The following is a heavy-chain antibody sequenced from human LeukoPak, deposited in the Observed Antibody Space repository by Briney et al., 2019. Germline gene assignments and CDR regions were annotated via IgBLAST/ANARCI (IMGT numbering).Heavy chain of an antibody. CDR1: GFTFSSYG. Sequence: GGSLRLSCAASGFTFSSYGMHWVRQAPGKGLEWVAFIRYDGSNKYHADSVKGRFTISRDNSKNTLYLQMNSLRAEDTAVYYCTSDITMIVVSVGFDYWGQGTLVTVSS. D-gene: IGHD3-22*01. J-gene: IGHJ4*02. CDR2: IRYDGSNK. V-gene: IGHV3-30*02. CDR3: TSDITMIVVSVGFDY.